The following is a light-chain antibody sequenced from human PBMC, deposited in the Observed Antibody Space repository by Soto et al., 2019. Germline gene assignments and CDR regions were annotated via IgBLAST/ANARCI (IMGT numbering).Light chain of an antibody. CDR3: QQYYSYPRT. J-gene: IGKJ1*01. Sequence: AIRMTQSPSSLSASTGDRVTITCRASQGISSYLAWYQQKPGKAPKLLIYDASTLQSGVPSRFSGSGSGTDFTLTISCLQSEYFATYYCQQYYSYPRTFGQGTKVEIK. CDR1: QGISSY. V-gene: IGKV1-8*01. CDR2: DAS.